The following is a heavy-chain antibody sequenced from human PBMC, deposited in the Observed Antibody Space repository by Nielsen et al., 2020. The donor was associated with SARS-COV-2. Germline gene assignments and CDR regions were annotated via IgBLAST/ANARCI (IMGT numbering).Heavy chain of an antibody. Sequence: GGSLTLSCAASGLTFSSYSMNWVRQAPGKGLEWVSSISSSSSYIYYADSVKGRFTISKDNAKNSLYLQMNSLRAEDTAVYYCARHYYYDSSGYVIDYYGMDVWGQGTAVTVSS. J-gene: IGHJ6*02. D-gene: IGHD3-22*01. CDR3: ARHYYYDSSGYVIDYYGMDV. CDR1: GLTFSSYS. V-gene: IGHV3-21*01. CDR2: ISSSSSYI.